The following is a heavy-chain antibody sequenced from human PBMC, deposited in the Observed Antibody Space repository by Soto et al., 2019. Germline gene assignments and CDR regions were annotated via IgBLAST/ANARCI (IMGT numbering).Heavy chain of an antibody. V-gene: IGHV5-10-1*01. CDR3: ASHPYCGGDCYSDY. Sequence: GESQTASCKGSLYRFTSYCIICVLQITGKGLEWMGRIDPSDSYTNYSPSFQGHVTISADKSISTAYLQWSSLKASDTAMYYCASHPYCGGDCYSDYWGQRPLVTVYS. J-gene: IGHJ4*02. CDR1: LYRFTSYC. D-gene: IGHD2-21*02. CDR2: IDPSDSYT.